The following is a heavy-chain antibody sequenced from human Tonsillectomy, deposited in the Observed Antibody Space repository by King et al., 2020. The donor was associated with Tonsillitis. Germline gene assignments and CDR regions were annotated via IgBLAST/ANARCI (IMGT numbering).Heavy chain of an antibody. CDR3: ARDRAGRLDY. Sequence: HVHLVESGGGVVQPGRSLRLSCAASGFTFSSYAMHWVRQAPGKGLEWVAVISYDGSNKYYADSVKGRFTISRDNSKNTLYLQMNSLRAEDTAVYYCARDRAGRLDYWGQGTLVTVSS. J-gene: IGHJ4*02. D-gene: IGHD2-15*01. CDR2: ISYDGSNK. V-gene: IGHV3-30*04. CDR1: GFTFSSYA.